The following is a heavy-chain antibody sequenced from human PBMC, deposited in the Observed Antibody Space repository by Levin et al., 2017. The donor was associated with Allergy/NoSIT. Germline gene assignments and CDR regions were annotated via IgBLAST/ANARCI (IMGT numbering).Heavy chain of an antibody. V-gene: IGHV4-30-4*01. CDR3: ARDTRGPPSPGRVFNWFDP. D-gene: IGHD3/OR15-3a*01. J-gene: IGHJ5*02. CDR2: IYYSGST. CDR1: GGSISSGDYY. Sequence: SETLSLTCTVSGGSISSGDYYWSWIRQPPGKGLEWIGYIYYSGSTYYNPSLKSRVTISVDTSKNQFSLKLSSVTAADTAGYYCARDTRGPPSPGRVFNWFDPWGQGTLVTVSS.